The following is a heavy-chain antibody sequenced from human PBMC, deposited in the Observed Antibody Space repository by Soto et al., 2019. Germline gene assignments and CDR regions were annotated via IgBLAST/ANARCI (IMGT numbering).Heavy chain of an antibody. D-gene: IGHD3-22*01. CDR2: INHSGST. Sequence: SETLSLTCAVYGGSFSGYYWSWIRQPPGKGLEWIGEINHSGSTNYNPSLKSRVTISVDTSKNQFSLKLSSVTAADTAVYYCASPGVRAYYYDSSVYYSFDYWGQGTLVTVYS. CDR1: GGSFSGYY. J-gene: IGHJ4*02. V-gene: IGHV4-34*01. CDR3: ASPGVRAYYYDSSVYYSFDY.